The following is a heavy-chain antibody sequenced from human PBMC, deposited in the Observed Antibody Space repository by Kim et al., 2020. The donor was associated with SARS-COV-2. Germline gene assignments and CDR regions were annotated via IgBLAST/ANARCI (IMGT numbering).Heavy chain of an antibody. D-gene: IGHD6-19*01. CDR1: GYTLTELS. Sequence: ASVKVSCKVSGYTLTELSMHWVRQAPGKGLEWMGCFDPEDGETIYAQKFQGRVTMTEDTSTDTAYMELSSLRSEDTAVYYCAAGIAVAGTPDIYYYYYGMDVWGQGTTVTVSS. CDR3: AAGIAVAGTPDIYYYYYGMDV. J-gene: IGHJ6*02. CDR2: FDPEDGET. V-gene: IGHV1-24*01.